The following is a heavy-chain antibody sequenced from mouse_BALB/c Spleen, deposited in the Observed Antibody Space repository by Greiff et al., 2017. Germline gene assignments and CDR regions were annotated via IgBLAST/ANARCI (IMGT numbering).Heavy chain of an antibody. CDR2: IWGDGST. CDR1: GFSLTGYG. V-gene: IGHV2-6-7*01. J-gene: IGHJ4*01. CDR3: ARDGGLGLYYYAMDY. Sequence: QVQLKESGPGLVAPSQSLSITCTVSGFSLTGYGVNWVRQPPGKGLEWLGMIWGDGSTDYNSALKSRLSISKDNSKSQVFLKMNSLQTDDTARYYCARDGGLGLYYYAMDYWGQGTSVTVSS. D-gene: IGHD4-1*01.